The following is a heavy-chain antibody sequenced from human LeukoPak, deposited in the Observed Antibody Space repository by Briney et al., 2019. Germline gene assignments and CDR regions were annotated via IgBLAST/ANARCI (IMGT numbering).Heavy chain of an antibody. D-gene: IGHD3-3*01. J-gene: IGHJ4*02. Sequence: SETLSLTCAVSGYSISSASYWGWIRQPPGKGLEWIGNIYHSGSPYYNPSLKSRVTISVDTSKNQFSLKLSSVTAADTAVYYCARPISSQGYFGVVIDWGQGTLVAVSS. CDR3: ARPISSQGYFGVVID. CDR1: GYSISSASY. CDR2: IYHSGSP. V-gene: IGHV4-38-2*01.